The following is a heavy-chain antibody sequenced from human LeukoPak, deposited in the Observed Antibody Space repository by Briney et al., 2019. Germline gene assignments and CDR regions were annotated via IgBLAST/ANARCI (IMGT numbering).Heavy chain of an antibody. CDR3: AGRGLALGWFDP. V-gene: IGHV4-59*01. CDR1: GGSTSSYY. CDR2: IYYSGST. D-gene: IGHD3-3*02. Sequence: SETLSLTCTVSGGSTSSYYWSWIRQPPGKGLEWIGYIYYSGSTNYNPSLKSRVTISVDTSKNQFSLKLSSVTAADTAVYYCAGRGLALGWFDPWGQGTLVTVSS. J-gene: IGHJ5*02.